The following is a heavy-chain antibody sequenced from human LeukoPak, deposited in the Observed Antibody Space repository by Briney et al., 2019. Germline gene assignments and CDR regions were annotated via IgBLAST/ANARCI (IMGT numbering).Heavy chain of an antibody. CDR1: GFTFSTYN. J-gene: IGHJ4*02. CDR3: ARAATGSSYGYYY. V-gene: IGHV3-48*04. Sequence: GGSLRLSCAASGFTFSTYNINWVRQAPGKGLEWVSYISSSSSTIYYADSVKGRFTISRDNAKNSLYLQMNSLRAEDTAVYYCARAATGSSYGYYYWGQGTLVTVSS. D-gene: IGHD5-18*01. CDR2: ISSSSSTI.